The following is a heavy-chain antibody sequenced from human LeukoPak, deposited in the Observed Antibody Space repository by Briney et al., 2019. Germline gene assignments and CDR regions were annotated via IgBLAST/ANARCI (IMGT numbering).Heavy chain of an antibody. Sequence: GASVKVSCKASGYTFSDYYILWVRQAPGQGLEWMGWISPNSDDTNFAQIFQGRVIMTRDTSISTAYMELSRLTSDDTALYYCARNYGHNSKYFDYWGQGTLVTVSS. V-gene: IGHV1-2*02. CDR2: ISPNSDDT. CDR3: ARNYGHNSKYFDY. J-gene: IGHJ4*02. D-gene: IGHD4-17*01. CDR1: GYTFSDYY.